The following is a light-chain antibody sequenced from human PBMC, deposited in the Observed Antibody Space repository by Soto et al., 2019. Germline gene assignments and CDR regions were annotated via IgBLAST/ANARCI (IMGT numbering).Light chain of an antibody. CDR1: QSLYNNY. Sequence: PGETATLSCRASQSLYNNYLAWYQEKPGQAPRLLIHGASSRPTGIPDRFSGSGSGTDFTLTITRLEPEDSAVYYCQQYGSSITFGQGTRLEIK. V-gene: IGKV3-20*01. J-gene: IGKJ5*01. CDR3: QQYGSSIT. CDR2: GAS.